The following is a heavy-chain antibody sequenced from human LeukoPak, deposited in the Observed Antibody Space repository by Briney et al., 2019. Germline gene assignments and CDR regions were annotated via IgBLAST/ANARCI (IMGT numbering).Heavy chain of an antibody. D-gene: IGHD2-21*01. V-gene: IGHV4-59*01. J-gene: IGHJ4*02. CDR2: VYYTGNT. CDR1: SGSITNYY. CDR3: ARSHPGYFYFDF. Sequence: SETLSLTCTVPSGSITNYYWNWFRQPPGKGLEWIGYVYYTGNTNYKSSLKSRVIMSADTSKNHFSLKLSSVTAADTAVYYCARSHPGYFYFDFWGQGTVVTVSS.